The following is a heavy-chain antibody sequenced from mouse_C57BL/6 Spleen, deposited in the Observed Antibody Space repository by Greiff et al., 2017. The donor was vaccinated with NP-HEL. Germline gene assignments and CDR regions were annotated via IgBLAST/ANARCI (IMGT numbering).Heavy chain of an antibody. CDR3: ARSLDSSGYTWFAY. CDR2: IDPSDSYT. Sequence: VQLQQPGAELVMPGASVKLSCKASGYTFTSSWMHWVKQRPGQGLEWIGEIDPSDSYTNYNQKFKGKSTLTVDKSSSTAYMQLSSLTSEDSAVYYCARSLDSSGYTWFAYWGQGTLVTVSA. CDR1: GYTFTSSW. V-gene: IGHV1-69*01. D-gene: IGHD3-2*02. J-gene: IGHJ3*01.